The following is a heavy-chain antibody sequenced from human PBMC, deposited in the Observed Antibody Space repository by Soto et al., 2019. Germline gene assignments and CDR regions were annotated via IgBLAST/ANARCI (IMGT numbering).Heavy chain of an antibody. CDR3: ARSSVAAAGTPRAIDV. Sequence: ASVKVSCKASGYTFTSYSVHWVRQAPGQSLEWLGWVNAATGVTEYSQTFKGRVSITRDTYASTVYMELSSLKSEDTALYFCARSSVAAAGTPRAIDVCGE. D-gene: IGHD6-13*01. J-gene: IGHJ6*02. CDR2: VNAATGVT. CDR1: GYTFTSYS. V-gene: IGHV1-3*01.